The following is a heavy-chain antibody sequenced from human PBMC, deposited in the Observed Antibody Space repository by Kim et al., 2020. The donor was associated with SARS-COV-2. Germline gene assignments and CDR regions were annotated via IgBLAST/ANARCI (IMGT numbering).Heavy chain of an antibody. CDR2: IYYSGST. CDR3: ARDRATMVLGYFDY. CDR1: GGSISSGGYY. Sequence: SETLSLTCTVSGGSISSGGYYWSWIRQHPGKGLEWIGYIYYSGSTYYNPSLKRRVTISVDTSKNQFSLKLSSVTAADTAVYYCARDRATMVLGYFDYWGQGTLVTVSS. D-gene: IGHD3-10*01. J-gene: IGHJ4*02. V-gene: IGHV4-31*03.